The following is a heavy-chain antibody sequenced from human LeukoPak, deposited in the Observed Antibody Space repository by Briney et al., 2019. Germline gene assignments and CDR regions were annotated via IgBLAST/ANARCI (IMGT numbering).Heavy chain of an antibody. CDR1: GGSISSGDYY. D-gene: IGHD6-13*01. Sequence: SQTLSLTCTVSGGSISSGDYYWSWIRQPPGKGLEWIGYIYYSGSTCYNPSLKSRVTISVDTSKNQFSLKLSSVTAADTAVYYCASYSSRPPRTIDAFDIWGQGTMVTASS. CDR3: ASYSSRPPRTIDAFDI. V-gene: IGHV4-30-4*01. J-gene: IGHJ3*02. CDR2: IYYSGST.